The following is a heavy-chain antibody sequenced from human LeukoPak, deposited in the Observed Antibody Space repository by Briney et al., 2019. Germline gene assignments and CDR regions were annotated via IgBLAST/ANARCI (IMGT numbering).Heavy chain of an antibody. D-gene: IGHD3-22*01. Sequence: SETLSLTCAVSGNSISNTYYWGWIRQPPGKGLEWIGYIYYSGSTNYNPSLKSRVTISVDTSKNQFSLKLSSVTAADTAVYYCARLGYYDSSGYYEDTFAFDIWGQGTMVTVSS. CDR1: GNSISNTYY. CDR2: IYYSGST. V-gene: IGHV4-59*08. J-gene: IGHJ3*02. CDR3: ARLGYYDSSGYYEDTFAFDI.